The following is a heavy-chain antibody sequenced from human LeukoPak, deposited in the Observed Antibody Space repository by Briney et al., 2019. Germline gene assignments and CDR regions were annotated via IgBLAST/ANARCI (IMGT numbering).Heavy chain of an antibody. CDR3: ARGSPLIHYDIYYYYGMDV. D-gene: IGHD3-9*01. Sequence: QPGGSLRLSCAASGFTFSSYAMSWVRQAPGKGLEWVSVIYSGGSTYYADSVKGRFTISRDNSKNTLYLQMNSLRAEDTAVYYCARGSPLIHYDIYYYYGMDVWGQGTTVTVSS. V-gene: IGHV3-53*01. CDR2: IYSGGST. CDR1: GFTFSSYA. J-gene: IGHJ6*02.